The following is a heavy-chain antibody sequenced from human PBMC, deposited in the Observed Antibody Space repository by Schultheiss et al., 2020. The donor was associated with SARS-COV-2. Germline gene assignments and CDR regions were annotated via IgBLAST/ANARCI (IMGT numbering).Heavy chain of an antibody. CDR3: ARGTRGDGYHLNYYYYGMDV. V-gene: IGHV4-38-2*02. CDR1: ASSISGYY. Sequence: SQTLSLTCNVSASSISGYYWAWIRQPPGKGLEWIGSIYHSGSTYYNPSLKSRVTISVDTSKNQFSLKLSSVTAADTAVYYCARGTRGDGYHLNYYYYGMDVWGQGTTVTVSS. D-gene: IGHD5-24*01. J-gene: IGHJ6*02. CDR2: IYHSGST.